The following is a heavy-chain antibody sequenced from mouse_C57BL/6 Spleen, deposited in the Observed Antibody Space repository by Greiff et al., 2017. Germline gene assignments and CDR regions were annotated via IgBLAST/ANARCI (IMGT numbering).Heavy chain of an antibody. Sequence: VQLKESGPGLVKPSQSLSLTCSVTGYSITSGYYWNWIRQFPGNKLEWMGYISYDGSNNYNPSLKNRISITRDTSKNQFFLKLNSVTTEDTATYYCARAGGYSWFAYWGQGTLVTVSA. D-gene: IGHD2-3*01. CDR1: GYSITSGYY. V-gene: IGHV3-6*01. CDR3: ARAGGYSWFAY. J-gene: IGHJ3*01. CDR2: ISYDGSN.